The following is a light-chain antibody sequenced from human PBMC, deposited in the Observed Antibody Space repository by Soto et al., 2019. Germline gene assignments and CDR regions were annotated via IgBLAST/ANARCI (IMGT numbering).Light chain of an antibody. CDR2: DAS. CDR3: LQHNSYPWT. V-gene: IGKV3D-15*01. J-gene: IGKJ1*01. CDR1: QSVSSY. Sequence: EIMMTQSPVTLSASPGERATLSCRASQSVSSYLAWYQQKPGQAPRLLIYDASNRATGIPARFSGSGSGTDFTLTISSLQPEDFATYYCLQHNSYPWTFGQGTKVDI.